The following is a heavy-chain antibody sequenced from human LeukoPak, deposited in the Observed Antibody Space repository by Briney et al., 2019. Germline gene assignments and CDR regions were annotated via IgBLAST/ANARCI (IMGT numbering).Heavy chain of an antibody. J-gene: IGHJ3*02. CDR2: INPNSGGT. D-gene: IGHD2-2*03. CDR3: VRALDIVVVPAAMYAFDI. V-gene: IGHV1-2*02. Sequence: ASVNVSCKASGYTFTGYYMHGVRQAPGQGLGWMGWINPNSGGTNYAHKFQGRVPMTRATSISTAYMELSRLRSDDTAVYYCVRALDIVVVPAAMYAFDIRGQGTMVTVSS. CDR1: GYTFTGYY.